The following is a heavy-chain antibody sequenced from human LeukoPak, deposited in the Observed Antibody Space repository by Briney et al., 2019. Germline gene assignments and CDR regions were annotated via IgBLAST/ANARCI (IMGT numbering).Heavy chain of an antibody. V-gene: IGHV4-59*01. CDR2: IYYSGNT. Sequence: SKTLSLTCSVSSDSISGYYWSWLRQPPGKGLEWIGYIYYSGNTYYHPSLKSRVTISLDTSKNQFSLKMNSMTAADTAVYYCARERAAGNPSHFDYWGQGSLVTVSS. J-gene: IGHJ4*02. D-gene: IGHD6-13*01. CDR1: SDSISGYY. CDR3: ARERAAGNPSHFDY.